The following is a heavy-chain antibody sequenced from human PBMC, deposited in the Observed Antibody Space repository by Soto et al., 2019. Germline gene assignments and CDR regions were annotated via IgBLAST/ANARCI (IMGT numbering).Heavy chain of an antibody. D-gene: IGHD3-22*01. CDR2: ISSSGNTI. Sequence: QVQLVESGGGLVKPGGSLRLSCAASGFTFSDYYMSWIRQAPGKGLEWVSYISSSGNTINYADSLKGRFTISRDNAKNSLFLQMNSLRAEDTAVYYCARRNVYYYDSSGYWYFFDYWGQGTLVTVSS. V-gene: IGHV3-11*01. CDR3: ARRNVYYYDSSGYWYFFDY. CDR1: GFTFSDYY. J-gene: IGHJ4*02.